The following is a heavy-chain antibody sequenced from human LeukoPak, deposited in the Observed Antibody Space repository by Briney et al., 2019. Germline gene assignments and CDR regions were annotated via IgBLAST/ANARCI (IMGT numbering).Heavy chain of an antibody. CDR2: IIPIFGTA. CDR3: ARDLGYCSSTSCTDY. CDR1: GGTFSSYA. V-gene: IGHV1-69*13. Sequence: GASVKVSCKASGGTFSSYAISWVRQAPGQGLEWMGGIIPIFGTANYAQKFQGRVRITADESTSTAYMELSSLRSEDTAVYYCARDLGYCSSTSCTDYWGQGTLVTVSS. D-gene: IGHD2-2*01. J-gene: IGHJ4*02.